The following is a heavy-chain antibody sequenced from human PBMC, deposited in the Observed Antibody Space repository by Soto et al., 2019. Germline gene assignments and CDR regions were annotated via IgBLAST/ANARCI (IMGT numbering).Heavy chain of an antibody. Sequence: ASVTVSCKASGYTFTGYYMHWVRQAPGQGLEWMGWINPNSGGTNYAQKFQGWVTMTRDTSISTAYMELSRLRSDDTAVYYCARGLTYYYYYYMDVWGKGTTVTVSS. D-gene: IGHD3-9*01. CDR1: GYTFTGYY. CDR3: ARGLTYYYYYYMDV. V-gene: IGHV1-2*04. J-gene: IGHJ6*03. CDR2: INPNSGGT.